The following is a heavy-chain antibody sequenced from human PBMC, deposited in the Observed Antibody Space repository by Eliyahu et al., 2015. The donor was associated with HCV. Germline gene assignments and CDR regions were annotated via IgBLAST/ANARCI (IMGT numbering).Heavy chain of an antibody. CDR1: GFTFSDYS. V-gene: IGHV3-48*01. Sequence: EVQLVESGGGLVQPGGSLRLSXXASGFTFSDYSMNWVRQAPGKGLEWVSYTSGSSSTVYYADSVKGRFTISRDNAKNSLYLQMNSLRAEDTAVYYCARDKVSSWHYFDYWGQGTLVTVSS. CDR2: TSGSSSTV. CDR3: ARDKVSSWHYFDY. J-gene: IGHJ4*02. D-gene: IGHD6-13*01.